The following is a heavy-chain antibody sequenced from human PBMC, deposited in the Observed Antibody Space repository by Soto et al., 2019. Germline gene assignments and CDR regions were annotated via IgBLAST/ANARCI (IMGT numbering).Heavy chain of an antibody. V-gene: IGHV3-66*01. Sequence: EVQLVESGGGLVQPGGSLRLSCAASGFTVSSNYMNWVHQAPGKGLEWVSVIYSGGSIYYADSVKGRFTISRDNSKNTLYLQMNSLRAEDTAVYSCAREGYAFDDWGQGTLVTVSS. D-gene: IGHD2-15*01. CDR3: AREGYAFDD. J-gene: IGHJ4*02. CDR1: GFTVSSNY. CDR2: IYSGGSI.